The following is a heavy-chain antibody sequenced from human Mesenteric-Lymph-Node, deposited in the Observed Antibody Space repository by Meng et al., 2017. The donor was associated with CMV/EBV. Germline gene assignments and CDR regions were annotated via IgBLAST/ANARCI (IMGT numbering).Heavy chain of an antibody. CDR2: IYSDGYT. CDR1: GFTVSSNY. V-gene: IGHV3-66*01. Sequence: GGSLRLSCAASGFTVSSNYMSWVRQAPGKGLEWVSIIYSDGYTYYADSEKGRFTISRDNSKNTLYLQMNSLRAEDTAVYYCATVRFKKSVIKGGMDVWGQGTAVTVSS. J-gene: IGHJ6*02. CDR3: ATVRFKKSVIKGGMDV. D-gene: IGHD5/OR15-5a*01.